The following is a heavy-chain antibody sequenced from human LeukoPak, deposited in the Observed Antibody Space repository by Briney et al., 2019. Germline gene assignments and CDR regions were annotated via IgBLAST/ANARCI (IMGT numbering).Heavy chain of an antibody. CDR1: GYTFTSYY. CDR3: ARGPPEYCSGGSCYSGRNWIDP. Sequence: ASVKVSCKASGYTFTSYYMHWVRQAPGQGLEWLGWINPNSGGADFAQKFQGRVTMTRDTSTSTVYMALSRLRSDDTAVYYCARGPPEYCSGGSCYSGRNWIDPWGQGTLVTVSS. D-gene: IGHD2-15*01. J-gene: IGHJ5*02. V-gene: IGHV1-2*02. CDR2: INPNSGGA.